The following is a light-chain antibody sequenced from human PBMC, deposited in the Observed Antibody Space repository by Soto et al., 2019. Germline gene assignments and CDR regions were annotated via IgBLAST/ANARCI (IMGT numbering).Light chain of an antibody. J-gene: IGLJ3*02. Sequence: QSVLTQPPSVSAAPGQKVTISCSGSSSNIGKYQVSWYQQVPGTAPKLLIHDTSERPSGIPDRFSGSKSGTSAALGITGLQTGDEADHYCGTWDSSLSAEVFGGGTKLTVL. CDR3: GTWDSSLSAEV. V-gene: IGLV1-51*01. CDR2: DTS. CDR1: SSNIGKYQ.